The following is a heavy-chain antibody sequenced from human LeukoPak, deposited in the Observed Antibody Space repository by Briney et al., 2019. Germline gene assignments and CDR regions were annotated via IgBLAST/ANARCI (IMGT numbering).Heavy chain of an antibody. D-gene: IGHD3-10*01. J-gene: IGHJ6*02. CDR1: GFSLSTSGMC. Sequence: SGPALVKPTQTLTLTCTFSGFSLSTSGMCVSWIRQPPGKALEWLARIDWDDDKYYSTSLKTRLTISKDTSKNQVVLTMTNMDPVDTATYYCARTFIWFGELGPHYYGMDVWGQGTTVTVSS. CDR3: ARTFIWFGELGPHYYGMDV. CDR2: IDWDDDK. V-gene: IGHV2-70*11.